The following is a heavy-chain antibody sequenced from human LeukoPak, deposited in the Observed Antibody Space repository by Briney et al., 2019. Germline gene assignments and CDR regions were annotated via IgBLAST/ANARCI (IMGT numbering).Heavy chain of an antibody. J-gene: IGHJ4*02. D-gene: IGHD3-10*01. Sequence: GGSLRLSCAASGFTFSDYYMSWIRQAPGKGLEWVSYISSSGSTIYYADSVKGRFTISRDNSKNTLYLQMNSLRAEDTAVYYCAKDGGVFYYGSGSYGLFDYWGQGTLVTVSS. CDR1: GFTFSDYY. CDR2: ISSSGSTI. V-gene: IGHV3-11*01. CDR3: AKDGGVFYYGSGSYGLFDY.